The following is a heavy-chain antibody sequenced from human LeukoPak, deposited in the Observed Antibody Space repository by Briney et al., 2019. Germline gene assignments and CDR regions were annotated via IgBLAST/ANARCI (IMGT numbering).Heavy chain of an antibody. V-gene: IGHV3-9*03. Sequence: SLRLSCAASGFTFDDYAMHWVREAPGKGLERVSGISWNSGSIGYADSVKGRFTISRDNAKNSLYLQMNSLRAEDMALYYCAKDISRDYDSSGYNWFDPWGQGTLVTVSS. CDR3: AKDISRDYDSSGYNWFDP. CDR2: ISWNSGSI. J-gene: IGHJ5*02. D-gene: IGHD3-22*01. CDR1: GFTFDDYA.